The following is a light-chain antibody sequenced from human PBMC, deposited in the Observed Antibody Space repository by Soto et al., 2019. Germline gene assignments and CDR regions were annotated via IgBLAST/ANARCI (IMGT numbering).Light chain of an antibody. CDR3: QQSYSTPWT. CDR1: QSISNY. V-gene: IGKV1-39*01. CDR2: AAS. Sequence: DIQMTQSPSSLSASVGDRVSITCRASQSISNYLNWYQQKPGEAPKVLMYAASSLQSGVPPRFSCSGSGTDFTLTISTLQPEDFATYYCQQSYSTPWTFGQGTKVEV. J-gene: IGKJ1*01.